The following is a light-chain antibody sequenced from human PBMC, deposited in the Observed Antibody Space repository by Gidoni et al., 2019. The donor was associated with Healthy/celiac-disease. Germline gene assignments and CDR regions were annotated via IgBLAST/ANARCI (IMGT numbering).Light chain of an antibody. CDR2: DAS. V-gene: IGKV1-33*01. CDR1: QDISNY. J-gene: IGKJ4*01. Sequence: DIQMTQSPSSLSASVGDRVTITCQASQDISNYLNWSQQKPGKAPKLLIYDASNVETGVPSRFSGSGSGTDFTFTISSLQPEDIATYYCQQYDNLPITFGGGTKVEIK. CDR3: QQYDNLPIT.